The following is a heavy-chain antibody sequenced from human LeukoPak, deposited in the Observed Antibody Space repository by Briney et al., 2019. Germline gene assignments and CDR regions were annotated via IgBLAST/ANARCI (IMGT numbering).Heavy chain of an antibody. Sequence: SETLSLTCTVSGGSISSSSYYWGWIRQPPGKGLEWIGSIYYSGSTYYKSSLKSRVTVSVGTSKNQFSLKLSSVTAADTAVYYCARGAADRNTYYYYIDVWGKGTTVTVSS. CDR1: GGSISSSSYY. CDR3: ARGAADRNTYYYYIDV. J-gene: IGHJ6*03. CDR2: IYYSGST. D-gene: IGHD1-14*01. V-gene: IGHV4-39*01.